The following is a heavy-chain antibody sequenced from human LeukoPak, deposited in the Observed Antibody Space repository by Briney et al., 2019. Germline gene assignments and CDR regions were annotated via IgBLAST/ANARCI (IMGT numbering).Heavy chain of an antibody. V-gene: IGHV3-30*03. J-gene: IGHJ4*03. CDR1: GFTFSSYG. CDR2: ISYDGSNK. Sequence: GGSLRLSCAASGFTFSSYGMHWVRQAPGKGLEWVAVISYDGSNKYYADSVEGRFTISRDNSKNTLYLQMNSLRAEDTAVYYCARDSSSSAPPFDYWGQGTTVTVSS. CDR3: ARDSSSSAPPFDY. D-gene: IGHD6-6*01.